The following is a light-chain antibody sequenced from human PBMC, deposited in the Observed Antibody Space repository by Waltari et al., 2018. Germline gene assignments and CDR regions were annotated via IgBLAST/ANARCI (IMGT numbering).Light chain of an antibody. V-gene: IGKV1-39*01. Sequence: DIQMTQSPSSLSASVGDRVTITCRAIQSISSYLNWYQQKPGKAPKLLIYAASSLQSGVPSRFSGSGSGTDFTLTISSLQPEDFATYYCQQSYSTPQTFGQGTKLEIK. CDR1: QSISSY. J-gene: IGKJ2*01. CDR3: QQSYSTPQT. CDR2: AAS.